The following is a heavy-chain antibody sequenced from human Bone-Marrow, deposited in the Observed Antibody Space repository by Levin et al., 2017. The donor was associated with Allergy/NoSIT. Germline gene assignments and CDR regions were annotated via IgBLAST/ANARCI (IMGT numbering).Heavy chain of an antibody. CDR3: ASEGRSGVFDY. V-gene: IGHV4-59*08. CDR1: GGSIRSYY. CDR2: IYYSGST. J-gene: IGHJ4*02. Sequence: SQTLSLTCTVSGGSIRSYYWSWIRPPPGKGLEWIGYIYYSGSTNYNPSLKSRVTISVDTSKNQFSLKLSSVTAADTAVYYCASEGRSGVFDYWGQGTLVTVSS. D-gene: IGHD3-10*01.